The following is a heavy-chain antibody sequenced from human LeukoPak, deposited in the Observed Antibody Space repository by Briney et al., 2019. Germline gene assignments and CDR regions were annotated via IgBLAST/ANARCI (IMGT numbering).Heavy chain of an antibody. J-gene: IGHJ4*02. Sequence: GGSLRLSCVASGFILDTFAMSWVRQAPGKGLEWVSGIGNTETFYADSVKGRFTISRDNSRNTIYLHMSNLRAEDTALYYCARDGQAFNSNWDYFEYWGQGTPVTVSS. CDR2: IGNTET. V-gene: IGHV3-23*01. CDR3: ARDGQAFNSNWDYFEY. D-gene: IGHD7-27*01. CDR1: GFILDTFA.